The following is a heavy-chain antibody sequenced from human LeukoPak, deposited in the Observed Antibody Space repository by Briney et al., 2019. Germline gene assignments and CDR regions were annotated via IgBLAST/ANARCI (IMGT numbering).Heavy chain of an antibody. Sequence: PGGSLRLSCKGSGYSFTSYWIGWVRQMPGKGLEWVGIIYPGDSDTRYSPSFQGQVTISADKSISTAYLQWSSLKASDTAMYYCATSAASPYYYYMDVWGKGTTVTVSS. CDR1: GYSFTSYW. D-gene: IGHD6-13*01. CDR2: IYPGDSDT. CDR3: ATSAASPYYYYMDV. J-gene: IGHJ6*03. V-gene: IGHV5-51*01.